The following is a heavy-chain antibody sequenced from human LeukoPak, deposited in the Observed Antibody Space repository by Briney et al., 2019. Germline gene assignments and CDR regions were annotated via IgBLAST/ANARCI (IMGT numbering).Heavy chain of an antibody. J-gene: IGHJ6*03. CDR1: GGSISSYSYY. Sequence: PSETLSLTCTVSGGSISSYSYYWGWIRQPPGKGLEWIGSFFYSGNTYYNPSLKSRVTISVDTSKNQFSLKLSSVTAADTAVYYCARQSGWAYDILTGYYQNYYYYYMDVWGKGTTVTISS. V-gene: IGHV4-39*01. CDR2: FFYSGNT. D-gene: IGHD3-9*01. CDR3: ARQSGWAYDILTGYYQNYYYYYMDV.